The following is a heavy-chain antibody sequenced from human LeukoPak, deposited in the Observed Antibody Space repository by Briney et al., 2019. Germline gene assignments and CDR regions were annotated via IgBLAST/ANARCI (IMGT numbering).Heavy chain of an antibody. CDR3: ARMTGYGSRYMGAFDI. V-gene: IGHV5-51*01. J-gene: IGHJ3*02. Sequence: GESLKISCKGSGYSFTNYWIGWVRQMPGKGLEWMGIIYPGDSDTRYSPSFQGQVNISADKSIRTAYLQWSSLKASDTAMYYCARMTGYGSRYMGAFDIWGQGTMVTVSS. CDR1: GYSFTNYW. D-gene: IGHD3-9*01. CDR2: IYPGDSDT.